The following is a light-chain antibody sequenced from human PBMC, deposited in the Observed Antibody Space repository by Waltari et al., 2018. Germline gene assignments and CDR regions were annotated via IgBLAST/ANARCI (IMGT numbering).Light chain of an antibody. CDR2: EVS. Sequence: QSALTQPPSASGSPGQSVTISCTGTSSDVGAYKYVSWYQQHPGKAPKLLLYEVSKRASGVPDRFSGSKSGNPASLAVSGLHAEDEADYYCAARGTSKVFGGGTKLTVL. CDR1: SSDVGAYKY. J-gene: IGLJ2*01. CDR3: AARGTSKV. V-gene: IGLV2-8*01.